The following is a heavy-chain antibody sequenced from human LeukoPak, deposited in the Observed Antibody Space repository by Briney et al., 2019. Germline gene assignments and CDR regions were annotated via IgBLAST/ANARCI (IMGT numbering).Heavy chain of an antibody. V-gene: IGHV3-21*04. Sequence: GGSLRLSCAASGFTFSSYTMNWVRQAPGEGLERVSSITSSSSYIYYADSVKGRFTISRDNAKNSLYLQMNSLRAEDTAVYYCAKASGYSGIFSFDYWGQGTLVTVSS. CDR3: AKASGYSGIFSFDY. CDR2: ITSSSSYI. D-gene: IGHD6-13*01. J-gene: IGHJ4*02. CDR1: GFTFSSYT.